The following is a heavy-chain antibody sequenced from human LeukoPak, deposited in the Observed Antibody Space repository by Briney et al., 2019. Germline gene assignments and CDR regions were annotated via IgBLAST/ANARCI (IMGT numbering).Heavy chain of an antibody. D-gene: IGHD3-9*01. V-gene: IGHV4-59*01. CDR1: GGSISSYY. CDR2: IYYSGST. Sequence: SETLSLTCTVSGGSISSYYWSWIRQPPGKGLEWIGYIYYSGSTNYNPSLKSRVTISVDTSKNQSPLKLSSVTAADTAVYYCARGTRVLRYFDWLSPLHYYYGMDVWGQGTTVTVSS. CDR3: ARGTRVLRYFDWLSPLHYYYGMDV. J-gene: IGHJ6*02.